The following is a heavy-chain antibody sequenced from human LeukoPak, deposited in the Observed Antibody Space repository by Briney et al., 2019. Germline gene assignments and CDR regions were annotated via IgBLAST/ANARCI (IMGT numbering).Heavy chain of an antibody. J-gene: IGHJ6*02. CDR3: ARGDYGMLYYGMDV. D-gene: IGHD4-17*01. V-gene: IGHV4-30-2*01. CDR1: GGSISSGGYS. CDR2: IYHSGST. Sequence: SETLSLTCAVSGGSISSGGYSWSWLRQPPGKGLEWIGYIYHSGSTYYNPSLKSRVTISVDRSKNQFSLKLSSVTAADTAVYYCARGDYGMLYYGMDVWGQGTTVTVSS.